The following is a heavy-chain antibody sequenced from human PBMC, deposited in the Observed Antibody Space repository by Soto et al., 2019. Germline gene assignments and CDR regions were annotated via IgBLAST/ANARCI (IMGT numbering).Heavy chain of an antibody. CDR3: ARGDYYDSSMSLDM. D-gene: IGHD3-22*01. J-gene: IGHJ3*02. CDR1: GGTFSSYA. V-gene: IGHV1-69*01. Sequence: QVQLVQSGAEVKKPGSSVKVSCKASGGTFSSYAISWVRQAPGQGLEWMGGLIPIFGTANYAQKFQGRVTITADESTSTAYMDISSLRSEDTAVYYCARGDYYDSSMSLDMWGQGTMLTVSS. CDR2: LIPIFGTA.